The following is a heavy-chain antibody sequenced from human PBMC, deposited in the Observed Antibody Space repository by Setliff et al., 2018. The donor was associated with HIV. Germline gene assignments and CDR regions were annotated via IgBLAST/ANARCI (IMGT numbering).Heavy chain of an antibody. Sequence: SETLSLTCTVSGDSISSGSYYWSWIRQPAGKGLEWIGRIYTTGTTDYNPSLKTRVSMSIDTSKNQFSLNLTSVTASDAAVYYCARAPSCIGANCIFYYYYYQGLDVWGHGTTVTVSS. J-gene: IGHJ6*02. CDR1: GDSISSGSYY. D-gene: IGHD2-15*01. V-gene: IGHV4-61*02. CDR3: ARAPSCIGANCIFYYYYYQGLDV. CDR2: IYTTGTT.